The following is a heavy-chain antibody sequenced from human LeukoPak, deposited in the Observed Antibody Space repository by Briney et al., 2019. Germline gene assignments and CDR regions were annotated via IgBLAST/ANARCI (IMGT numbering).Heavy chain of an antibody. J-gene: IGHJ6*02. CDR3: APFPSSVMDV. CDR2: ITDSGNSK. D-gene: IGHD6-6*01. CDR1: EFTFSSYS. V-gene: IGHV3-48*04. Sequence: GGSLRLSCAASEFTFSSYSMNWVRQAPGKGLEWVSYITDSGNSKSYADSVKGRFTISRDNAKNSLYLQMNSLRAEDTAVYYCAPFPSSVMDVWGQGTTVTVSS.